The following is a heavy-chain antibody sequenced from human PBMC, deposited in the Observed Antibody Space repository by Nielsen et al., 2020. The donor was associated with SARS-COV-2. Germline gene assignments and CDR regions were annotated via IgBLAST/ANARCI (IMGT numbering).Heavy chain of an antibody. CDR2: ISWNSGTI. CDR3: AKDMSAGYGGNSGFDY. Sequence: GGSLRLSCAASGFPFDDYGMHWVRQAPGKGLEWVSGISWNSGTIAYADSVKGRFTISRDNAKNSLYLQMNSLRAEDTALYYCAKDMSAGYGGNSGFDYWGQGSLVTVSS. CDR1: GFPFDDYG. V-gene: IGHV3-9*01. D-gene: IGHD4-23*01. J-gene: IGHJ4*02.